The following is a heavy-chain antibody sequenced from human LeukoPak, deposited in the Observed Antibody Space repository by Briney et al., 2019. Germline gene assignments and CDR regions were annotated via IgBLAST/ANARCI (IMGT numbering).Heavy chain of an antibody. CDR3: ARGRGVTQLFDP. J-gene: IGHJ5*02. CDR1: GYTFTSYD. Sequence: ASVKVSRKASGYTFTSYDINWVRQAAGQGLEWMGWMNPNSGNTGYAQKFQGRVTMTRNTSISTAYMELSSLRSEDTAVYYCARGRGVTQLFDPWGQGTLVTVSS. V-gene: IGHV1-8*01. CDR2: MNPNSGNT. D-gene: IGHD5-18*01.